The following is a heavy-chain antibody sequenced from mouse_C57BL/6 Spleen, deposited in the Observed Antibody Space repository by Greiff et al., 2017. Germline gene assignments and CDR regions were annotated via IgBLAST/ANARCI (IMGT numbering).Heavy chain of an antibody. CDR3: ARDHGNWYFDV. CDR2: INYDGSST. J-gene: IGHJ1*03. V-gene: IGHV5-16*01. Sequence: EVQRVESEGGLVQPGSSMKLSCTASGFTFSDYYMAWVRQAPEKGLEWVANINYDGSSTYYLDSLKSRFIISRDNAKNILYLQMSSLKSEDTATYYCARDHGNWYFDVWGTGTTVTVSS. CDR1: GFTFSDYY.